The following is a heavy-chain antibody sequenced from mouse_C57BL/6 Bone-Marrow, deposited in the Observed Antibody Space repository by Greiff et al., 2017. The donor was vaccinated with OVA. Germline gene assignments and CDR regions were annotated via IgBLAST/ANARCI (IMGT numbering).Heavy chain of an antibody. Sequence: AGGGVAFSRYWMSWVRRAPRKGLEWIGEINPDSSTINYAPSLKDKFIISRDNAKNTLYLQMSKVRSEDTALYYCARPYYDYDGYYAMDYWGQGTSVTVSS. CDR1: GVAFSRYW. V-gene: IGHV4-1*01. CDR3: ARPYYDYDGYYAMDY. D-gene: IGHD2-4*01. CDR2: INPDSSTI. J-gene: IGHJ4*01.